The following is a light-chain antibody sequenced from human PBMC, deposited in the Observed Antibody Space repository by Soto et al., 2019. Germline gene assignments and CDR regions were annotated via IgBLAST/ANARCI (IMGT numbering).Light chain of an antibody. CDR2: KAS. CDR1: QSISSW. Sequence: DIQMTQSPSTLSASVGDRVTITCRAIQSISSWLAWYQQKPGKAPKLLIYKASSLESGVPSRFSGSGSGTEFTLTISSLKPDDFATYYCQQYNSYWTFGQGTKVEIK. CDR3: QQYNSYWT. J-gene: IGKJ1*01. V-gene: IGKV1-5*03.